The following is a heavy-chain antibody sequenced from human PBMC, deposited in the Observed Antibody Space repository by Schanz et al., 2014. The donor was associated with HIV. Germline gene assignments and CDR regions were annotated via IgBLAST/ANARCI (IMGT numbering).Heavy chain of an antibody. D-gene: IGHD6-19*01. J-gene: IGHJ4*02. Sequence: EVQLGESGGGLVQPGRSLRLSCAASGFTFDDYAMHWVRQVPGKGLEWVSGIRDSDGIASYADSVKGRFTISRDNSKNTLYFQMNSLRAEDTAIYYCAKTSYGWYFDYWGQGTLVTVSS. CDR1: GFTFDDYA. V-gene: IGHV3-23*04. CDR2: IRDSDGIA. CDR3: AKTSYGWYFDY.